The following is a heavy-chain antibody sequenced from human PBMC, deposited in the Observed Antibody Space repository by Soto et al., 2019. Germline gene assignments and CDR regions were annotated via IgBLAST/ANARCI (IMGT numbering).Heavy chain of an antibody. CDR2: IGPESGAT. D-gene: IGHD5-12*01. Sequence: GASVKVSCKASGYTFTGHYIHWVRQAPEQGPEWLGEIGPESGATRYAQKFQGRVTMTRDMSITTVYMELNNLSPDGTAVYYCGRGRSGQIVVFYWGQGTTVTVYS. V-gene: IGHV1-2*02. CDR1: GYTFTGHY. J-gene: IGHJ4*02. CDR3: GRGRSGQIVVFY.